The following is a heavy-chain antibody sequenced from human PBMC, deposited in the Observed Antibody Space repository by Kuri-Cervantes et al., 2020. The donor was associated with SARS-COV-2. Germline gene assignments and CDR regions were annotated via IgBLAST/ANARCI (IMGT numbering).Heavy chain of an antibody. Sequence: SQTLSLTCEVSGGSISSGGYSWAWIRQPPGKGLEWIGYIYQSGGTYHNPSLKSRVIISVDRSKNQFSLKLESMTAADTAVYYCGRGGDYDYSSGYSQYVQHWGQGTQVTVSS. J-gene: IGHJ1*01. CDR1: GGSISSGGYS. CDR2: IYQSGGT. V-gene: IGHV4-30-2*01. D-gene: IGHD3-3*01. CDR3: GRGGDYDYSSGYSQYVQH.